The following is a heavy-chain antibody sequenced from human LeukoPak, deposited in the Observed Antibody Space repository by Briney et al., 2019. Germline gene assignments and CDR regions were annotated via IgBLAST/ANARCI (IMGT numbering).Heavy chain of an antibody. CDR1: GGSISSSNW. CDR3: ARGDSSGYSVFGYYHGMDV. Sequence: SETLSLTCAVSGGSISSSNWWSWVRQPPGKGLEWIGEIYHSGSTNYNPSLKSRVTISVDTSKNQFSLKLSSVTAADTAVYYCARGDSSGYSVFGYYHGMDVWGQGTTVTVSS. D-gene: IGHD3-22*01. J-gene: IGHJ6*02. CDR2: IYHSGST. V-gene: IGHV4-4*02.